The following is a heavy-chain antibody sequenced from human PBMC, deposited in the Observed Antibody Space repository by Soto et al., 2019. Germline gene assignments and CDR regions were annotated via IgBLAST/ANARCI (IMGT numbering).Heavy chain of an antibody. D-gene: IGHD3-22*01. Sequence: EVQLVESGGGLVQPGGSLRLSCGASGFTFSNFHMNWVRQAPGKGLEWVSYISSSGSTTYYADSVKGRFTISRDNARNSLFLQISSLRDEDTAVYYCARDAFDYDTTGYHSDYWGQGTLVTVSS. V-gene: IGHV3-48*02. CDR1: GFTFSNFH. CDR2: ISSSGSTT. CDR3: ARDAFDYDTTGYHSDY. J-gene: IGHJ4*02.